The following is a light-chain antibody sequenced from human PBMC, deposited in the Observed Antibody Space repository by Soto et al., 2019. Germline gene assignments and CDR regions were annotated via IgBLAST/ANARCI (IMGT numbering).Light chain of an antibody. Sequence: EIMMTQSPATLSVSPGERATLSCRASQSVSSSLAWYQRKPGQAPRLLIYGASIRATGIPARFSGSGSGTEFTLTISSLQSEDFAVYYCQQYNNWPQVTFGSGTKVDFK. CDR2: GAS. J-gene: IGKJ3*01. CDR1: QSVSSS. CDR3: QQYNNWPQVT. V-gene: IGKV3-15*01.